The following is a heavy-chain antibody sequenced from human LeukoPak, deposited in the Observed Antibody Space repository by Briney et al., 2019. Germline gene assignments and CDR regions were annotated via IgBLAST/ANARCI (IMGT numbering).Heavy chain of an antibody. D-gene: IGHD3-3*01. V-gene: IGHV1-18*01. CDR2: ISAYNGNT. CDR3: ARDRGITIFGVVNHDY. J-gene: IGHJ4*02. CDR1: GYTFTSYG. Sequence: ASVKVSCKASGYTFTSYGISWVRQAPGQGLEWMGWISAYNGNTNYAQKLQGRVTTTTDTSTSTAYMELRSLRSDDTAVYYCARDRGITIFGVVNHDYWGQGTLVTVSS.